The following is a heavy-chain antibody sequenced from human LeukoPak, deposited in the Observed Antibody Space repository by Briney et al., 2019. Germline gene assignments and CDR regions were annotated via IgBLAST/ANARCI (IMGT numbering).Heavy chain of an antibody. CDR1: GFTFSSYW. CDR3: ARDPSYSENLDY. D-gene: IGHD1-26*01. J-gene: IGHJ4*02. CDR2: INSDGSST. V-gene: IGHV3-74*01. Sequence: GGSLRLSCAASGFTFSSYWMHWVRQAPGKGLVWVSRINSDGSSTSYADSVKGRFTISRDNAKNTLYLQMDSLRAEDTAVYYCARDPSYSENLDYWGQGTLVTVSS.